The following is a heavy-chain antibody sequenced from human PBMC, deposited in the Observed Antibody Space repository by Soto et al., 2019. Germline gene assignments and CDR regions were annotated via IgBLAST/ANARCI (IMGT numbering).Heavy chain of an antibody. Sequence: QVQLVQSGAEVKKPGASVKVSCKASGYSFTTYFMHWVRQAPGQGLEWMGIINPSGGSTHYAQKFQDRVTMTRDTSTNTVYMDLSSLRSEDTAVYYCAADTPGFGEGEFEYWGQGTQVTVSS. V-gene: IGHV1-46*01. CDR1: GYSFTTYF. D-gene: IGHD2-21*01. CDR2: INPSGGST. J-gene: IGHJ4*02. CDR3: AADTPGFGEGEFEY.